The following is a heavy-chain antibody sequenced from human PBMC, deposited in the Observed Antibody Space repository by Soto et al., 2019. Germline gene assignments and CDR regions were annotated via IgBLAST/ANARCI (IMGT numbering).Heavy chain of an antibody. J-gene: IGHJ3*02. Sequence: QVQLVQSGAEVKKPGASVKVSCKASGYTFTSYAMHWVRQAPGQRLEWMGWINAGNGNTKYSQKFQGRVTITRDTSASTAYMELSSLRSEDTAVYYCARESGGIAAAGAGAFDIWGQGTMVSVSS. CDR1: GYTFTSYA. D-gene: IGHD6-13*01. CDR3: ARESGGIAAAGAGAFDI. CDR2: INAGNGNT. V-gene: IGHV1-3*01.